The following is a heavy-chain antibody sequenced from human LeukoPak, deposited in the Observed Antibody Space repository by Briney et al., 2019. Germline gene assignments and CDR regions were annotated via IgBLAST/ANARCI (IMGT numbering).Heavy chain of an antibody. CDR1: GGSISGYY. CDR3: AREDYCSGGSCYSGYFQH. D-gene: IGHD2-15*01. V-gene: IGHV4-59*01. CDR2: IYYSGST. J-gene: IGHJ1*01. Sequence: SETLSLTCTVSGGSISGYYWSWIRQPPGKGLEWIGFIYYSGSTKYNPSLKSRVTISVDTSKNQFSLKLSSVTAADTAVYYCAREDYCSGGSCYSGYFQHWGQGTLVTVSS.